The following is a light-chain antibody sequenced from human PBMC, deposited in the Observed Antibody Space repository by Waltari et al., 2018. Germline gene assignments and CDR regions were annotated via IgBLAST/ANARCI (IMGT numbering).Light chain of an antibody. CDR1: QSISSY. CDR2: AAS. CDR3: QQSYSTPPT. J-gene: IGKJ2*01. Sequence: DIQMTQSPSSLSASVGDRVTITCRANQSISSYFNLYQQKPGKAPKLLIYAASSLQSGVPSRFSGSGSGTDFTLTISSLQPEDFATYYCQQSYSTPPTFGQGTKLEIK. V-gene: IGKV1-39*01.